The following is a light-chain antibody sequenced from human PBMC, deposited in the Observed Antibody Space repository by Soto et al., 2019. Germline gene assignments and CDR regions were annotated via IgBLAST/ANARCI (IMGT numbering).Light chain of an antibody. CDR2: KPS. J-gene: IGKJ4*01. CDR1: QSISNW. V-gene: IGKV1-5*03. CDR3: QHYESFPLT. Sequence: DIQMTQSPSTLSASVGDRVTITCRASQSISNWLAWYQQVPGGAPKLLIHKPSTLETGVPSRFSGSGSGTDFTLTISSLQPDDFATYFCQHYESFPLTFGGGTRVELK.